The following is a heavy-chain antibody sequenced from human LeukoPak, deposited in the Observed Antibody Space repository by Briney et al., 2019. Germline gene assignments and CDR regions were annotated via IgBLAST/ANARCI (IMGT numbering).Heavy chain of an antibody. V-gene: IGHV4-61*02. Sequence: PSQTLSLTCTVSGGSLSSGSYYWSWIRKPAGKGLEWIGRIYTSGSTNYNPSLKSRVTISVDTSKNQFSLKLSSVTAADTAVYYCARWYYDFWSGLTYFDYWGQGTLVTVSS. CDR2: IYTSGST. D-gene: IGHD3-3*01. CDR3: ARWYYDFWSGLTYFDY. J-gene: IGHJ4*02. CDR1: GGSLSSGSYY.